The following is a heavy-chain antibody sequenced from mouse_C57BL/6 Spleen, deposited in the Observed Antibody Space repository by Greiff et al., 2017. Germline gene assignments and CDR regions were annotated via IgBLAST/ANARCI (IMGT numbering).Heavy chain of an antibody. Sequence: HLVESGGGLVKPGGSLKLSCAASGFTFSSYAMSWVRQTPEKRLEWVATISDGGSYTYYPDNVKGRFTISRDNAKNNLYLQMSHLKSEDTAMYYCARDGDYGAYWGQGTLVTVSA. J-gene: IGHJ3*01. D-gene: IGHD2-13*01. CDR2: ISDGGSYT. V-gene: IGHV5-4*01. CDR3: ARDGDYGAY. CDR1: GFTFSSYA.